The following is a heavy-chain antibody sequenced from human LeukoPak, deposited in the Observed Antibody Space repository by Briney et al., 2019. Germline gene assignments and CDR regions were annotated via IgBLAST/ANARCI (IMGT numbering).Heavy chain of an antibody. CDR1: GGSISSGGYS. J-gene: IGHJ3*02. Sequence: PSETLSLTCAVSGGSISSGGYSWSWIRQPPGKGLEWIGYIYHSGSTYYNPSLKSRVTISVDRSKNQFSLKLSSVTAADTAVYYCARTSIAARRADAFDIWGQGTMVTVSS. V-gene: IGHV4-30-2*01. D-gene: IGHD6-6*01. CDR2: IYHSGST. CDR3: ARTSIAARRADAFDI.